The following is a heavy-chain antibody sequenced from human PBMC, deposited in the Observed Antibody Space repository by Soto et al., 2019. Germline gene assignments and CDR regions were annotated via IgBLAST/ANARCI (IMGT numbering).Heavy chain of an antibody. CDR1: GGSFSGYY. Sequence: SETLSLTCAVYGGSFSGYYWSWIRQPPGRGLEWIGEINHSGSTNYNPSLKSRVTISVDTSKNQFSLKLSSVTAADTAVYYCARGGRRYSSPSSHPGFEYWGQATPVSV. D-gene: IGHD6-6*01. J-gene: IGHJ4*02. CDR2: INHSGST. V-gene: IGHV4-34*01. CDR3: ARGGRRYSSPSSHPGFEY.